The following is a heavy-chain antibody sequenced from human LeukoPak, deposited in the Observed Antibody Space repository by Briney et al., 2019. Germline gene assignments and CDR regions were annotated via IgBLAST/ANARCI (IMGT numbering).Heavy chain of an antibody. CDR3: ARDVDYYDSSGYYSFFDY. CDR1: GGSISSGGYY. J-gene: IGHJ4*02. Sequence: SQTLSLTCTVSGGSISSGGYYWSWIRQHPGKGLEWIGYIYYSGSTYYNPSLKSRVTISVDTSKNQFSLKLSSVTAADTAVYYCARDVDYYDSSGYYSFFDYWGQGTLVTASS. V-gene: IGHV4-31*03. D-gene: IGHD3-22*01. CDR2: IYYSGST.